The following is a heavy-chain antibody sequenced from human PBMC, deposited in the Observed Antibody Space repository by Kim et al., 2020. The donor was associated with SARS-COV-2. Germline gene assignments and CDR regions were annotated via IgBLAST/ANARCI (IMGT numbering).Heavy chain of an antibody. CDR1: GFTFSSYS. CDR3: AFAERYSSSWPTGMDV. V-gene: IGHV3-48*02. Sequence: GGSLRLSCAASGFTFSSYSMNWVRQAPGKGLEWVSYISSSSSTIYYADSVKGRFTISRDNAKNSLYLQMNSLRDEDTAVYYCAFAERYSSSWPTGMDVWGQGTTVTVSS. J-gene: IGHJ6*02. D-gene: IGHD6-13*01. CDR2: ISSSSSTI.